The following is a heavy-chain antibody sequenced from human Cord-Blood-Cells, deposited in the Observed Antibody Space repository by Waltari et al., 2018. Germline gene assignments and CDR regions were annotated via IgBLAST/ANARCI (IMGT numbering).Heavy chain of an antibody. Sequence: QVQLVPSGAEVKKPGASVKVSCKASGYPFPSYALSWVRPAPGQGLEWMGWISAYNGNTNYAQKLQGRVTMTTDTSTSTAYMELRSLRSDDTAVYYCARFYWGLQNAFDIWGQGTMVIVSS. D-gene: IGHD7-27*01. J-gene: IGHJ3*02. CDR3: ARFYWGLQNAFDI. CDR1: GYPFPSYA. CDR2: ISAYNGNT. V-gene: IGHV1-18*04.